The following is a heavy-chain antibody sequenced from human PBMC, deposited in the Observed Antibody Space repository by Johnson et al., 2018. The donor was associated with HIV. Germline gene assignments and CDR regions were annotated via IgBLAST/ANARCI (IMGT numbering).Heavy chain of an antibody. CDR1: KFTFSTYD. V-gene: IGHV3-30-3*01. Sequence: QVQVLESGGGVVQPGRSLRLSCVASKFTFSTYDMHWVRQAPGKGLEWVTVISHDGSKKYYADSLKGRFTISRDNSKNTLYLQMNSLRAEDTAVYYCAREGAWEPPLDAFDIWGQGTMVTVSS. CDR3: AREGAWEPPLDAFDI. CDR2: ISHDGSKK. J-gene: IGHJ3*02. D-gene: IGHD1-26*01.